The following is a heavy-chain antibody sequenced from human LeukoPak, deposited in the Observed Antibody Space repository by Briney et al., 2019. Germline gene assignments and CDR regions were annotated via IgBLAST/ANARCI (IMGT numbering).Heavy chain of an antibody. CDR1: GFTFSSYA. J-gene: IGHJ1*01. CDR3: ARSRDSSGWYPFQH. Sequence: GGPLRLSCAASGFTFSSYAMSWVRQAPGKGLEWVSAISGSGGSTYYADSVKGRFTISRDKSKNTLYLQTNSLRAEDTAVYYCARSRDSSGWYPFQHWGQGTLVTVSS. CDR2: ISGSGGST. D-gene: IGHD6-19*01. V-gene: IGHV3-23*01.